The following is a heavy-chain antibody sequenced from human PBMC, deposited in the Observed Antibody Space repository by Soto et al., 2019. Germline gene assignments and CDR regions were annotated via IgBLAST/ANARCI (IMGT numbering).Heavy chain of an antibody. J-gene: IGHJ4*02. CDR3: ARDQVYDSSGYSDY. CDR1: GGSISSGDYY. CDR2: IYYSGST. Sequence: KPSETLSLTCTVSGGSISSGDYYWSWIRQPPGKGLEWIGYIYYSGSTYYNPSLKSRVTISVDTSKNQFSLKLSSVTAADTAVYYCARDQVYDSSGYSDYWGQGTLVTVSS. V-gene: IGHV4-30-4*01. D-gene: IGHD3-22*01.